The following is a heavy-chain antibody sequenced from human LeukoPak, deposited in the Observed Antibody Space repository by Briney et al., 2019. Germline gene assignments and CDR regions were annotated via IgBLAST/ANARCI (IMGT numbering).Heavy chain of an antibody. V-gene: IGHV3-43D*03. D-gene: IGHD6-13*01. J-gene: IGHJ6*02. CDR2: ISWDGGST. Sequence: GGSLRLSCAASGFTFDDYAMHWVRQAPGKGPEWVSLISWDGGSTYYADSVKGRFTISRDNSKNSLYLQMNSLRAEDTALYYCAKGQIAAALPEGMDVWGQGTTVTVSS. CDR1: GFTFDDYA. CDR3: AKGQIAAALPEGMDV.